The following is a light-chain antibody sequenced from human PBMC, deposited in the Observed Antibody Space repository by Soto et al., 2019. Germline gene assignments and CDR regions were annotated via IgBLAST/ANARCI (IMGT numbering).Light chain of an antibody. Sequence: DIQMTQSPSSVSASIGDSVTITCRASQNIGNRLAWFQQKPGKPPKLLIEAASTLEIGVPSTFSGSGSGTEFSLTISSLGPEDFAVYYCQQYNNWPHTFGQGTKLEIK. CDR2: AAS. CDR3: QQYNNWPHT. CDR1: QNIGNR. V-gene: IGKV1-12*01. J-gene: IGKJ2*01.